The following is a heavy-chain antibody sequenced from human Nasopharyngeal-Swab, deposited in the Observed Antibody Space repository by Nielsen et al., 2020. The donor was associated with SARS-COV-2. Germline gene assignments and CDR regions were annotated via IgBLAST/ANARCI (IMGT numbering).Heavy chain of an antibody. V-gene: IGHV4-34*01. CDR1: GGSFSGYY. CDR3: ARGGSSSWYYYYYGMDV. Sequence: SETLSLTCAVYGGSFSGYYWSWIRQPPGKGLEWIGGINHSGSTNYNPSLKSRVTISVDTPKNQFSLKLSSVTAADTAVYYCARGGSSSWYYYYYGMDVWGQGTTVTVSS. J-gene: IGHJ6*02. CDR2: INHSGST. D-gene: IGHD6-13*01.